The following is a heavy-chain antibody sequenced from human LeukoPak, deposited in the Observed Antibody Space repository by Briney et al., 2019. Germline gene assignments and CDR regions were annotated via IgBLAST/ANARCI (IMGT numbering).Heavy chain of an antibody. D-gene: IGHD3-9*01. V-gene: IGHV4-59*12. Sequence: PSETLSLTCTVSGGSISTYYWTWIRQPPGMGLEWIGYIQYRGNADYNPYLKSRVTTSVDTSKNQFSLNLSSVTAADTAVYYCARGPESLTGPLCYFDYWGQGTLVTVSS. CDR2: IQYRGNA. CDR1: GGSISTYY. J-gene: IGHJ4*02. CDR3: ARGPESLTGPLCYFDY.